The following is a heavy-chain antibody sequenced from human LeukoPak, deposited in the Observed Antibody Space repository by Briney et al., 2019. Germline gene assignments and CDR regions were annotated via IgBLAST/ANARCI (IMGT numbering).Heavy chain of an antibody. D-gene: IGHD4/OR15-4a*01. Sequence: GGSLRLSCAASGFTSDDYGMSWVRQAPGKGLEWVAVISYDGSNKYYADSVKGRFTISRDNSKNTLYLQMNSLRAEDTAVYYCARRAGAYSHPYDYWGQGTLVTVSS. J-gene: IGHJ4*02. CDR1: GFTSDDYG. CDR2: ISYDGSNK. CDR3: ARRAGAYSHPYDY. V-gene: IGHV3-30*03.